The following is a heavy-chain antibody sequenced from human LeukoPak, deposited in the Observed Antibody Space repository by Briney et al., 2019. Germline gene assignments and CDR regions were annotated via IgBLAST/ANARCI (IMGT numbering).Heavy chain of an antibody. CDR3: AKLGFDSSGSHSLVDY. CDR1: GFTFSSYG. CDR2: VSYDGSKK. V-gene: IGHV3-30*18. Sequence: LAGGSLRLSCAASGFTFSSYGMHWVRQPPGKGLEWVGFVSYDGSKKFYADFVKGRFSISRDNSKNTLYVQMNSLGAEDTALYYCAKLGFDSSGSHSLVDYWGQGTPVTVSS. J-gene: IGHJ4*02. D-gene: IGHD3-22*01.